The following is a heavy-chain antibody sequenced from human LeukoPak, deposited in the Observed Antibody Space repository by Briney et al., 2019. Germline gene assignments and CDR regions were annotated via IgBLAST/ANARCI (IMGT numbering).Heavy chain of an antibody. V-gene: IGHV4-59*01. D-gene: IGHD2-21*02. CDR1: GGAITNYY. CDR2: IYYTGST. CDR3: ARVPVVVTSPVFYGMDV. Sequence: SSETLSLTCGVSGGAITNYYWNWIRQAPGKGLEWLGYIYYTGSTTYNPSVKSRITISLDTSKKQISLKLRSVTAADTAVYYCARVPVVVTSPVFYGMDVWGQGTTVTVSS. J-gene: IGHJ6*02.